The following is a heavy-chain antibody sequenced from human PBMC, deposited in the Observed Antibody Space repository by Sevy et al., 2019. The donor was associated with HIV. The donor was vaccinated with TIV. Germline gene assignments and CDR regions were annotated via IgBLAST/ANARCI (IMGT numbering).Heavy chain of an antibody. J-gene: IGHJ3*02. D-gene: IGHD2-15*01. CDR1: GFTFSSYE. CDR2: ISSSGSTI. Sequence: GGSLRLSCAASGFTFSSYEMNWVRQAPGKGLEWVSYISSSGSTIYYADSVKGRFTISRDNAKNSLYLQMNSLRAEDTAVYYCASRYCSGGSCHRDDAFDIWGQGTMVTVSS. V-gene: IGHV3-48*03. CDR3: ASRYCSGGSCHRDDAFDI.